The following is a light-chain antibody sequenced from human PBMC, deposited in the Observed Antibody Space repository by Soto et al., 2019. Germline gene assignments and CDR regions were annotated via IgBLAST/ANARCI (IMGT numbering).Light chain of an antibody. CDR3: LQHNSYPLT. CDR2: DAS. CDR1: QGISSD. J-gene: IGKJ4*02. Sequence: DIEMTQSPSSLSASVGDRVTITCRASQGISSDLGWYQQKPGKAPKRLIYDASNLQSGVPSRFSGSGSGTEFTLTISSLQPEDFATYYCLQHNSYPLTFGGGTKVEIK. V-gene: IGKV1-17*01.